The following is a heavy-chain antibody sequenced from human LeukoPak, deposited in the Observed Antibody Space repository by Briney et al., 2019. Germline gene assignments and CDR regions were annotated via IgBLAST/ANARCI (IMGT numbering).Heavy chain of an antibody. J-gene: IGHJ5*02. CDR2: INPSGGST. Sequence: GASVKVSCKASGYTFTSYYMHWVRQAPGQGLEWMGIINPSGGSTSYAQKFQGRVTMTRDTSTSTVYMELSGLRSEDTAVYYCARDPVRGDFWSGYSSWGQGTLVTVSS. D-gene: IGHD3-3*01. V-gene: IGHV1-46*01. CDR1: GYTFTSYY. CDR3: ARDPVRGDFWSGYSS.